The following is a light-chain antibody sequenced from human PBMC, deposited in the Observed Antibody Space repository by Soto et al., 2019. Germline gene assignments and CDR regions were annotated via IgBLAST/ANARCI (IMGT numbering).Light chain of an antibody. Sequence: EIVMTQSPATLSVSPGERATLSCRASQSVSSNLAWYQQKPGQAPRLLIYGASTRANGIPARFSGSGSGTALTLTISSLQSEDFAVYYCQQYNNWPPWTFGQGTKVEIK. V-gene: IGKV3-15*01. CDR2: GAS. CDR1: QSVSSN. CDR3: QQYNNWPPWT. J-gene: IGKJ1*01.